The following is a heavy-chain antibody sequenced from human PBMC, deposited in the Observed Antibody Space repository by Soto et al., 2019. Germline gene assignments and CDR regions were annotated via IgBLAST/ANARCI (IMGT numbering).Heavy chain of an antibody. D-gene: IGHD3-10*01. J-gene: IGHJ2*01. CDR3: AREVPSRYFDL. V-gene: IGHV4-34*01. Sequence: SETLSLTCAVYGGSFSDYDWSWIRQPPGKGLEWIGEINHSGSTNYNPSLKSRVTISVDTSKNQFSLKLNSVTAADTAVYYCAREVPSRYFDLWGRGTPVTVSS. CDR1: GGSFSDYD. CDR2: INHSGST.